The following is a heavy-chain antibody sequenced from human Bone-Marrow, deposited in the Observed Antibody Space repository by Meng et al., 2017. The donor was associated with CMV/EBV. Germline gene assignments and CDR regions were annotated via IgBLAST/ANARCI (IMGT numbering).Heavy chain of an antibody. J-gene: IGHJ4*02. Sequence: GESLKISCSASGFTLSNYGMNWVRQAPGKGLEWVSAITSSGSFIYYGDSVKGRFTISRDNPKNSLYLQRDSLRAEDTAVYYCARDYGAETGTGSWGQGTLVTVSS. CDR2: ITSSGSFI. V-gene: IGHV3-21*01. CDR3: ARDYGAETGTGS. CDR1: GFTLSNYG. D-gene: IGHD6-19*01.